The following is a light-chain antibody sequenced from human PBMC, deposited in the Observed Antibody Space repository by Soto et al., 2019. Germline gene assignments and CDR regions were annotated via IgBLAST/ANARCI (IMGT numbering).Light chain of an antibody. Sequence: DIHMNQSPSTLSASVGDRVTITCRASQTINNWLAWYQQMPGKAPKILISKASILASGLPPRFSGSGSGTQFTLTISSLQPDDFVSYYCQKYNGSPCTFGGGTRVEIK. CDR1: QTINNW. J-gene: IGKJ4*01. CDR2: KAS. V-gene: IGKV1-5*03. CDR3: QKYNGSPCT.